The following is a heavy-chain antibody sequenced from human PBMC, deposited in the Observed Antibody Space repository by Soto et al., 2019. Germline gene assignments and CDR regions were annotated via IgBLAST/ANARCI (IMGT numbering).Heavy chain of an antibody. J-gene: IGHJ4*02. CDR1: GYTFTSYY. D-gene: IGHD3-3*01. V-gene: IGHV1-46*01. CDR3: ARPYYDFWSGYGDYYFDY. CDR2: INPSGGST. Sequence: ASVKVSCKASGYTFTSYYMHWVRQAPGQGLEWMGIINPSGGSTSYAQKFQGRVTMTRDTCTSTVYMELSSLRSEDTAVYYCARPYYDFWSGYGDYYFDYWGQGTLVTVSS.